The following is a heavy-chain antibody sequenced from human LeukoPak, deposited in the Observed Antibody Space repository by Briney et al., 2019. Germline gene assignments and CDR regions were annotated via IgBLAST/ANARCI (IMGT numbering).Heavy chain of an antibody. V-gene: IGHV1-69*05. CDR2: IIPIFGTA. CDR3: AGVVPAAIGFDP. J-gene: IGHJ5*02. Sequence: GASVKVSCQASGGTFSSYAISWVRQAPGQGLEWMGGIIPIFGTANYAQKFQGRVTITTDESTSTAYMELSSLRSEDTAVYYCAGVVPAAIGFDPWGQGTLVTVSS. D-gene: IGHD2-2*01. CDR1: GGTFSSYA.